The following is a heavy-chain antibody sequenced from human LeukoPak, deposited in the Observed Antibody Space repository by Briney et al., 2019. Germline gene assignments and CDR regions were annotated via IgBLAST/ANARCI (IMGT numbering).Heavy chain of an antibody. J-gene: IGHJ6*02. CDR2: ISYDGSNK. CDR1: GFTFSSYA. V-gene: IGHV3-30-3*01. CDR3: ARGIPYYGMDV. Sequence: GRSLRLSCAASGFTFSSYAMHWVRQAPGKGLEWVAVISYDGSNKYCADSVKGRFTISRDNSKNTLYLQMNSLRAEDTAVYYCARGIPYYGMDVWGQGTTVTVSS.